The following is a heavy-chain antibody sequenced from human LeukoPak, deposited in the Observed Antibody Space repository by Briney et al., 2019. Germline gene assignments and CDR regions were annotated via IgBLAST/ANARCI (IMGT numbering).Heavy chain of an antibody. CDR2: NNPSGGST. CDR3: AREKDGYNQGPDFDY. V-gene: IGHV1-46*01. D-gene: IGHD5-24*01. CDR1: GYTFTSYY. J-gene: IGHJ4*02. Sequence: VASVTVSCKATGYTFTSYYMHWVRQAPGQGLEWMGINNPSGGSTSYAQKFQGRVTMTRDTSTSTVYMELSSLRSEDTAVYYCAREKDGYNQGPDFDYWGQGTLVTVSS.